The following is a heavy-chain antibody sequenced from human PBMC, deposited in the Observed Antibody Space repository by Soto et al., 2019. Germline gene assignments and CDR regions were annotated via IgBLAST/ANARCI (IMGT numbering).Heavy chain of an antibody. CDR2: VNPILGIA. Sequence: ASVKVSCKASGDTFNFYAINWVRQAPGLGLEWMGRVNPILGIANYAQKFQGRVTITADKSTSTAYMELSSLRSEDTAVYYCAVGPLWFGELSTYYYGMEVWGQGTTVTVSS. D-gene: IGHD3-10*01. V-gene: IGHV1-69*04. CDR3: AVGPLWFGELSTYYYGMEV. CDR1: GDTFNFYA. J-gene: IGHJ6*02.